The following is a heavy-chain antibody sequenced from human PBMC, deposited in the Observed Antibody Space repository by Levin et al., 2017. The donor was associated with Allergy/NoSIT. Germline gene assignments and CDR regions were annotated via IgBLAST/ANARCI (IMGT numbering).Heavy chain of an antibody. CDR2: INPTGKVT. J-gene: IGHJ5*02. V-gene: IGHV1-46*01. CDR1: GDIITNYN. Sequence: ASVKVSCKASGDIITNYNMNWVRQAPGQGLEWLAIINPTGKVTSYARNFQGRITVTRDTSTSTVYMELRSLRPEDTAVYYCMREWGSSGGVNPWGQGTLVTVSS. D-gene: IGHD3-10*01. CDR3: MREWGSSGGVNP.